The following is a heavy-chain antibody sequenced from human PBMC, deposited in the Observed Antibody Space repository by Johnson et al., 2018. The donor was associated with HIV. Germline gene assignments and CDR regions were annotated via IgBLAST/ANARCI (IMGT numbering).Heavy chain of an antibody. CDR3: ARDIIAVAGYDAFDI. V-gene: IGHV3-11*04. Sequence: QVQLVESGGGLIQPGRSLRLSCAASGFTFSDYYMSWIRQAPGKGLEWVSYISESGTTIYYADSVKGRFTISRDNSKNTLYLQMNSLRAEDTAVYYCARDIIAVAGYDAFDIWGQGTMVTVSS. CDR1: GFTFSDYY. J-gene: IGHJ3*02. CDR2: ISESGTTI. D-gene: IGHD6-19*01.